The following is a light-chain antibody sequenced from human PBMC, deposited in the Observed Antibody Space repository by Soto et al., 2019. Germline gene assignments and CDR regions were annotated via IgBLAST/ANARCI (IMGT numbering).Light chain of an antibody. CDR1: QSISNY. J-gene: IGKJ1*01. Sequence: DIQMTQSPSSLSASVGDRVTITCRPSQSISNYLNWYQQKPGKAPKLLIYAASSLQSGVPSRFSGSGSGTDFTLTSSSMQPEDFATYYCQQTYNTPWTFGQGTKVEIK. CDR3: QQTYNTPWT. CDR2: AAS. V-gene: IGKV1-39*01.